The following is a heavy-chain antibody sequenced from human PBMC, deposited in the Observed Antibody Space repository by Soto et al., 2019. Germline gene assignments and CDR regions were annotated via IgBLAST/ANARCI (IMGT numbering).Heavy chain of an antibody. J-gene: IGHJ5*02. CDR3: ARGTNWNYDYNWFDP. V-gene: IGHV3-7*05. D-gene: IGHD1-7*01. CDR2: IKQDGSEK. CDR1: GFTFSSYW. Sequence: GGSLRLSCAASGFTFSSYWMSWVRQAPGKGLEWVANIKQDGSEKYYVDSVKGRFTISRDNAKNSLYLQMNSLRAEDTAVYYCARGTNWNYDYNWFDPWGQGTLVTVSS.